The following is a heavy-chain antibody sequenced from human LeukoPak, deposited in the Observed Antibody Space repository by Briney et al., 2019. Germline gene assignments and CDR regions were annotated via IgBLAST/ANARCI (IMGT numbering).Heavy chain of an antibody. D-gene: IGHD3-22*01. Sequence: RGESLKISCKGSGYSYTSYWIGWVRQMPGKGLEWMGIIYPGDSDTRYSPSFQGQVTISADKSISTAYLQWSSLKASDTAMYYCARKNYYDSSGYYSLDYWGQGTLVTVSS. V-gene: IGHV5-51*01. CDR2: IYPGDSDT. CDR1: GYSYTSYW. J-gene: IGHJ4*02. CDR3: ARKNYYDSSGYYSLDY.